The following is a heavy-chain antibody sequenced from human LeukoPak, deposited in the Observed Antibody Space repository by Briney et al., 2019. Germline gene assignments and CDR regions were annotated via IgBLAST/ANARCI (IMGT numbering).Heavy chain of an antibody. J-gene: IGHJ4*02. V-gene: IGHV3-30*18. D-gene: IGHD5-24*01. CDR1: GFTFSSYG. CDR2: ISYDGSNK. CDR3: AKMAQNFDY. Sequence: GGSLRLSCAASGFTFSSYGMHWVRQAPGKGLEWVAVISYDGSNKYYADSVKGRFTISRDNSKNTLYLQMNSLRAEDTAVYYCAKMAQNFDYWGQGTLVTDSS.